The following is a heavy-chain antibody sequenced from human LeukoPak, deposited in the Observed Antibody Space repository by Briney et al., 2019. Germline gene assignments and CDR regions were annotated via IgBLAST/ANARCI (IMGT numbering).Heavy chain of an antibody. D-gene: IGHD3-22*01. Sequence: SVKVSCKASGGTFSSYAISWVRQAPGQGLEWMGGIIPIFGTANYAQKFQGRVTITADGSTSTAYMELSSLRSEDTAVYFCARDRWTYYYDSSGYYPFDYWGQGTLVTVSS. V-gene: IGHV1-69*13. CDR3: ARDRWTYYYDSSGYYPFDY. CDR1: GGTFSSYA. CDR2: IIPIFGTA. J-gene: IGHJ4*02.